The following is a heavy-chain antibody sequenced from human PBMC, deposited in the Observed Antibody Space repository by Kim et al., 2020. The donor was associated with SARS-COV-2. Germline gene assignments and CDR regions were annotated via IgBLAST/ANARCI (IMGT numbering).Heavy chain of an antibody. V-gene: IGHV3-21*01. D-gene: IGHD2-2*02. CDR2: ISSSSSYI. Sequence: GGSLRLSCAASGFTFSSYSMNWVRQAPGKGLEWVSSISSSSSYIYYADSVKGRFTISRDNAKNSLYLQMNSLRAEDTAVYYCARDRRNTLEVLDYWGQGTLVTVSS. CDR3: ARDRRNTLEVLDY. J-gene: IGHJ4*02. CDR1: GFTFSSYS.